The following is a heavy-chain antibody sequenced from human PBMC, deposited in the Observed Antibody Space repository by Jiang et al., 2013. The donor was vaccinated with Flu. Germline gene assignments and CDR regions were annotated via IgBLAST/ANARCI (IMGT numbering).Heavy chain of an antibody. D-gene: IGHD2-2*01. V-gene: IGHV1-69*01. CDR2: IIPIFGTA. CDR1: GGTFSSYA. J-gene: IGHJ4*02. Sequence: GSSVKVSCKASGGTFSSYAISWVRQAPGQGLEWMGGIIPIFGTANYAQKFQGRVTITADESTSTAYMELSSLRSEDTAVYYCASIGYCSSTSCQTIDYWGQGTLVTVSS. CDR3: ASIGYCSSTSCQTIDY.